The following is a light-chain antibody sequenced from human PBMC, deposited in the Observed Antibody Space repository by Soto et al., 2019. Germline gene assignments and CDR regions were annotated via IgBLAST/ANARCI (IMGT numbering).Light chain of an antibody. CDR3: QQYNNWHF. CDR2: AAS. CDR1: QNIYNY. Sequence: IQMTQSPSSLSAYVGDRFTVTCRTSQNIYNYLNWYQQEPGKAPKLLIYAASSVQSGVPLRFSGSGSGTEFTLTISRLQSEDFAVYYCQQYNNWHFFGQGRRLEI. V-gene: IGKV1-39*01. J-gene: IGKJ5*01.